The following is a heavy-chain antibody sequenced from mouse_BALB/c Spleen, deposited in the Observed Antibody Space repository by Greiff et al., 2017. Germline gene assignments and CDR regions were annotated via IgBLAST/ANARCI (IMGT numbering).Heavy chain of an antibody. CDR2: ISYSGST. D-gene: IGHD1-1*01. J-gene: IGHJ3*01. V-gene: IGHV3-2*02. CDR3: ARGVYSFAY. Sequence: EVKLMESGPGLVKPSQSLSLTCTVTGYSITSDYAWNWIRQCPGNKLEWMGYISYSGSTSYNPSLKSRISITRDTSKNQFFLQLNSVTTEDTATYYCARGVYSFAYWGQGTLVTVSA. CDR1: GYSITSDYA.